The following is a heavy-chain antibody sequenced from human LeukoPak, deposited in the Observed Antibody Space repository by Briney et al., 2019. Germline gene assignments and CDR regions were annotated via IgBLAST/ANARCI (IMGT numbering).Heavy chain of an antibody. Sequence: SQTLSLTCTVSGGSISSGDYYWSWIRQPPGKSLEWIGYIYYSGSTYYNPSLKSRVTISVDTSKNQFSLKLSSVPAADTAVYYCARGGVVVPAAIGSFDYWGQGTLVTVSS. D-gene: IGHD2-2*02. CDR2: IYYSGST. CDR1: GGSISSGDYY. J-gene: IGHJ4*02. CDR3: ARGGVVVPAAIGSFDY. V-gene: IGHV4-30-4*08.